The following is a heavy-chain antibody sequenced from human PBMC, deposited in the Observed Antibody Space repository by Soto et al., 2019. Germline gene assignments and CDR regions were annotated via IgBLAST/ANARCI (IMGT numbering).Heavy chain of an antibody. D-gene: IGHD3-10*01. CDR2: IWYDGSNK. Sequence: GGSLRLSCAASGFTFSSYGMHWVRQAPGKGLEWVAVIWYDGSNKYYADSVKGRFTISRDNSKNTLYLQMNSLRAEDTAVYYCAGDSGLPNYYFDYWGQGTLVTVSS. V-gene: IGHV3-33*01. J-gene: IGHJ4*02. CDR3: AGDSGLPNYYFDY. CDR1: GFTFSSYG.